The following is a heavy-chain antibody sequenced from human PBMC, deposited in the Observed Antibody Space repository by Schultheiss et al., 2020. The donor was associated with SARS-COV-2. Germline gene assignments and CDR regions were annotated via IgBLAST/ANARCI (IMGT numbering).Heavy chain of an antibody. CDR1: GFSFSTYS. CDR2: ISSSSSYI. D-gene: IGHD2-2*01. Sequence: GESLKISCVASGFSFSTYSMHWVRQAPGKGLEWLSSISSSSSYIYYADSVKGRFTISRDNAENSLHLQMDSLRAEDTAVYYCARGADIVVVPAAPADRDAFDIWGQGTLVTVSS. J-gene: IGHJ4*02. V-gene: IGHV3-21*01. CDR3: ARGADIVVVPAAPADRDAFDI.